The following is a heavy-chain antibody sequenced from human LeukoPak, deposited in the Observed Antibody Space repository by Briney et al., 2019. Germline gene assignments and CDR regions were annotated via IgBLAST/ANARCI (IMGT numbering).Heavy chain of an antibody. J-gene: IGHJ4*02. Sequence: GGSLGLSCATSGFTFSSYEANWVRQAPGKGLEWISYISSTSYSIYYADSVKGRFTISRDNAKNALYLQMDSLRVEDTGLYYCATSLGPRDYWGQGILVTVSS. V-gene: IGHV3-48*03. CDR2: ISSTSYSI. CDR3: ATSLGPRDY. CDR1: GFTFSSYE. D-gene: IGHD7-27*01.